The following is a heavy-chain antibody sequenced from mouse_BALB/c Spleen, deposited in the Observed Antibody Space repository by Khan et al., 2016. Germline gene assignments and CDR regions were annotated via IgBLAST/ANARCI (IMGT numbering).Heavy chain of an antibody. V-gene: IGHV9-1*02. Sequence: QIQLVQSGPELKKPGETVKISCKASGYTFTNYGMNWVKRAPGKVLKWMGWINTYTEEPTYADDFKGRFAFTLETSASTAYLQINNLKNEDMAKYFCASSDDNGNDYWGQGTTLTVSS. J-gene: IGHJ2*01. D-gene: IGHD1-2*01. CDR1: GYTFTNYG. CDR3: ASSDDNGNDY. CDR2: INTYTEEP.